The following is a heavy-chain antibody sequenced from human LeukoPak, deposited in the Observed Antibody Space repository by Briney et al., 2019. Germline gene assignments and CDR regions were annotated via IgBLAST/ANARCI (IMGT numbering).Heavy chain of an antibody. CDR3: AGQRARFGEWAFDD. D-gene: IGHD3-10*01. CDR1: GGSIRITKFY. J-gene: IGHJ4*02. Sequence: SETLSLTCTVSGGSIRITKFYWAWTRQSPRTGLECLGSINDGGHTYYNPSLQSRVTISVDTSKNRFSLRLSSVTAADTAVYYCAGQRARFGEWAFDDWGQGTLVTVSS. CDR2: INDGGHT. V-gene: IGHV4-39*01.